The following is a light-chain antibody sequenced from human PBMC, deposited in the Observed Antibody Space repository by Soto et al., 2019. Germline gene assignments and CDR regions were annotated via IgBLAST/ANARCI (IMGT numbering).Light chain of an antibody. J-gene: IGKJ2*01. CDR3: QQYITSPPMYT. CDR1: QSVSSRY. V-gene: IGKV3-20*01. CDR2: GAS. Sequence: ETVLTQSPGTLSLSPGERATLSCRASQSVSSRYLAWYQQKPGQAPRLLIYGASNRATAIPDRFSGSGSGTEFTLTISRLEPDDFAVYYCQQYITSPPMYTFGQGTKLEIK.